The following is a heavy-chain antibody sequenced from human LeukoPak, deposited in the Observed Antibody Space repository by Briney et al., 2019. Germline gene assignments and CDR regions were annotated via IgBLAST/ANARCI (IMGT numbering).Heavy chain of an antibody. J-gene: IGHJ4*02. CDR1: GYSFTNYW. V-gene: IGHV5-51*01. D-gene: IGHD1-26*01. CDR3: ARLRVAGATTSASDY. CDR2: IYPGDSDT. Sequence: GESLKISCKGSGYSFTNYWIGWVRQMPGKGLEWMGIIYPGDSDTTYSPSFQGQVTISADKSISTAYLQWSSLKASDSAMYYCARLRVAGATTSASDYWGQGTLVTVSS.